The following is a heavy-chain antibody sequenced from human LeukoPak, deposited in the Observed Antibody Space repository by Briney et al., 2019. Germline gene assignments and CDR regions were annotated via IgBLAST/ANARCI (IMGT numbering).Heavy chain of an antibody. CDR3: ARVTGYMIEDYFDY. CDR1: GGSISSYY. CDR2: IYYSGST. Sequence: PSETLSLTCTVSGGSISSYYWSWIRQPPGKGLEWIGYIYYSGSTNYNPSLKSRVTISVDTSKNQFSLRLSSVTAADTAVYYCARVTGYMIEDYFDYWGQGTLVTVSS. J-gene: IGHJ4*02. D-gene: IGHD3-22*01. V-gene: IGHV4-59*01.